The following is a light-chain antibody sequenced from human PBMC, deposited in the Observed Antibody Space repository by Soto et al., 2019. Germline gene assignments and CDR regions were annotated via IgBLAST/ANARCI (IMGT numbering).Light chain of an antibody. CDR2: ATS. CDR3: QNYNSASET. Sequence: IRMTQSPSSLSASVGDRVTITCRASQDINNFLAWYQQKPGQVPKVLIYATSTLHSDVPSRFSGSGSGTDFTLTITSLQPEDVATYYCQNYNSASETFGPGTKVDIK. CDR1: QDINNF. V-gene: IGKV1-27*01. J-gene: IGKJ3*01.